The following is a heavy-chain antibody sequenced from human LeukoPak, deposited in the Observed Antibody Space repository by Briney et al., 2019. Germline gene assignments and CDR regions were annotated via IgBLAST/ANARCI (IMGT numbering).Heavy chain of an antibody. CDR3: ARDKEYRIMITFGGVIAFDY. J-gene: IGHJ4*02. CDR1: GFTLSSYW. D-gene: IGHD3-16*01. CDR2: IKQDGSEK. Sequence: GGSLRLSCAASGFTLSSYWMSWVRQAPGKGLEWVANIKQDGSEKYYVDSVKGRFTISRDNAKNSLCLQMNSLRAEDTAVYYCARDKEYRIMITFGGVIAFDYWGQGTLVTVSS. V-gene: IGHV3-7*01.